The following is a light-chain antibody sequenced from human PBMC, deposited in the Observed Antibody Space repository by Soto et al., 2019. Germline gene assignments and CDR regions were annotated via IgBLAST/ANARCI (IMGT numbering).Light chain of an antibody. Sequence: EIVMTQFPATLSVSPGERATLSCRASQSVSSSFLTWYQQKPGQAPRLLIYGASSRATGIPDRFSGSGSGTDFTLTISRLEPEDFAVYYCQQYGSSRLTFGGGTKVDI. J-gene: IGKJ4*01. V-gene: IGKV3-20*01. CDR1: QSVSSSF. CDR3: QQYGSSRLT. CDR2: GAS.